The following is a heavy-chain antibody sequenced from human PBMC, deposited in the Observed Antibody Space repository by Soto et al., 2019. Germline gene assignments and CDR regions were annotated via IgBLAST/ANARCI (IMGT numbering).Heavy chain of an antibody. D-gene: IGHD2-21*02. CDR2: IIPIFGTA. CDR3: ARGRGVVPAILPVWDAFDI. Sequence: QVQLVQSGAEVKKPGSSVKVSCKASGGTFSSYAISWVRQAPGQGLEWMGGIIPIFGTANYAQKFQGRVTITADKSTITAYMELSSLRSEDTAVYYCARGRGVVPAILPVWDAFDIWGQGTMVTVSS. J-gene: IGHJ3*02. CDR1: GGTFSSYA. V-gene: IGHV1-69*06.